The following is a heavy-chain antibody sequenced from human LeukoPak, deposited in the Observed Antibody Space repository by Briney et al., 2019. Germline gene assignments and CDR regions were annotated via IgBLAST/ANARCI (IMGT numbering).Heavy chain of an antibody. Sequence: GGSLRLSCAASGFIFSTYSMNWVRQAPGKGLEWVSYISSNSVTKFYADSVKGRFTISRGNAKNSLYLQMNSLRAEATALYYCARAYGDDYWGQGTLVTVSS. V-gene: IGHV3-48*04. CDR3: ARAYGDDY. D-gene: IGHD4-17*01. CDR1: GFIFSTYS. CDR2: ISSNSVTK. J-gene: IGHJ4*02.